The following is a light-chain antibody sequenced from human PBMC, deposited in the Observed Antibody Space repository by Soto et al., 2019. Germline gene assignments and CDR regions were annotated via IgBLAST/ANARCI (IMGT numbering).Light chain of an antibody. Sequence: DIQMTHAPSSLSESVVDRVTITFLASQSISSYLNWYQQKPGKANKIMIYAAYSLHSGVKSRFSGSGSGTDYTLTIRSMQPEDFATYYCKKSYSTQLNFGKGKR. V-gene: IGKV1-39*01. CDR3: KKSYSTQLN. CDR1: QSISSY. CDR2: AAY. J-gene: IGKJ5*01.